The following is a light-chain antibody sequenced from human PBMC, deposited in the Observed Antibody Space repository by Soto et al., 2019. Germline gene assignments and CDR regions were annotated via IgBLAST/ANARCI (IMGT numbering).Light chain of an antibody. Sequence: AIQLTQSPSSLSASVGDRVTITCRASQGISSTLAWYQQKPGKAPKLLIYHASSLESGVPSRFSGSGSGTDFTLTISSLQPEDFATYYCQQFNSYPITFCQGTRLEIK. CDR2: HAS. CDR3: QQFNSYPIT. V-gene: IGKV1-13*02. J-gene: IGKJ5*01. CDR1: QGISST.